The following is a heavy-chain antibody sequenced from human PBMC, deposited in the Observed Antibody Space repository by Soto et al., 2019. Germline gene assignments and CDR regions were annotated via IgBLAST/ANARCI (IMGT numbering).Heavy chain of an antibody. V-gene: IGHV1-8*01. CDR3: ARPYCDSTSCYTDWFDP. CDR2: VNLKSGNT. D-gene: IGHD2-2*02. CDR1: GYSFSTYD. Sequence: QVQLVQSGAEVKKPGASVKVSCKASGYSFSTYDINWVRQAAGQGLEWMGWVNLKSGNTDYAQRFRGRVTITSNTYISTAYMELIALTPEDTAVYYCARPYCDSTSCYTDWFDPWGQGTLVTVSS. J-gene: IGHJ5*02.